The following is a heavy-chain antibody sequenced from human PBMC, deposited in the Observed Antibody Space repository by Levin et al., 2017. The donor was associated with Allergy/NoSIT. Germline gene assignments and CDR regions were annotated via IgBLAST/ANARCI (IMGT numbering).Heavy chain of an antibody. CDR2: ITWNSGRI. CDR3: AQENLGVRKCHLAWGWLDP. CDR1: GFTFNDHA. Sequence: SLKISCVASGFTFNDHAMHWVRQAPGKGLEWVSGITWNSGRIDYADSVKGRFIISRDNARNSLYLEMNSLRTEETAVYSDAQENLGVRKCHLAWGWLDPWGQGTLVTVSS. J-gene: IGHJ5*02. V-gene: IGHV3-9*01. D-gene: IGHD3-3*01.